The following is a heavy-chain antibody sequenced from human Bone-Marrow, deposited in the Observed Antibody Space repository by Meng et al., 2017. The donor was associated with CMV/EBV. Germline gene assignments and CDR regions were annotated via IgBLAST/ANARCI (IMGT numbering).Heavy chain of an antibody. J-gene: IGHJ6*02. V-gene: IGHV3-53*01. Sequence: GESLKISCAASGFTVSSNYMSWVRQAPGKGLEWVSVIYSGGSTYYADSVKGRFTISSDNSKNTLYLQMNSLRAEDTAVYYCAINTAMAHYGMDVGGQGTTVTVSS. CDR1: GFTVSSNY. CDR3: AINTAMAHYGMDV. CDR2: IYSGGST. D-gene: IGHD5-18*01.